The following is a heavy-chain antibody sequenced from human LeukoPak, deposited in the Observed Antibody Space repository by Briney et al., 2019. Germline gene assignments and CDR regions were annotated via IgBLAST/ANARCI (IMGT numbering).Heavy chain of an antibody. J-gene: IGHJ6*02. Sequence: GGSLRLSCAASGFTFSSYGMHWVRQAPGKGLEWVAVISYDGSNKYYADSVKGRFTISRDNSKNTLYLQMNSLRAEDTAVYYCARDRVPSSSWWEDYYYGMDVWGQGTMVTVSS. CDR3: ARDRVPSSSWWEDYYYGMDV. V-gene: IGHV3-30*03. D-gene: IGHD6-13*01. CDR1: GFTFSSYG. CDR2: ISYDGSNK.